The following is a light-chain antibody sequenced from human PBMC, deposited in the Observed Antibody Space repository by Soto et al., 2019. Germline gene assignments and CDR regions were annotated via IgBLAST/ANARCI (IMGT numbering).Light chain of an antibody. CDR1: SSDFGGYNY. V-gene: IGLV2-14*01. CDR2: DVT. CDR3: SSYTSSSTPYV. J-gene: IGLJ1*01. Sequence: QSVLTQPASVSGSPGQSITISCTGTSSDFGGYNYVSWYQQHPVKAPKLMIYDVTNRPSGVSDRSSGSKSGNTASLTISGLQAEDEADYYCSSYTSSSTPYVFGTGTKVTVL.